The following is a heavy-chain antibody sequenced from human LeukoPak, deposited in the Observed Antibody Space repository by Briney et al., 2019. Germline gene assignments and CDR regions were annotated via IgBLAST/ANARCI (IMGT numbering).Heavy chain of an antibody. CDR3: ARHLGRFGDAFDI. D-gene: IGHD7-27*01. CDR1: GGSISSYY. Sequence: SETLSLTCTVSGGSISSYYWSWIRQPPGKGLEWIGYIYYSGSTNYNPSLKSRVTISVDTSKNQFSLKLSSVTAADTAVYYCARHLGRFGDAFDIWGQGTMVTVSS. J-gene: IGHJ3*02. V-gene: IGHV4-59*08. CDR2: IYYSGST.